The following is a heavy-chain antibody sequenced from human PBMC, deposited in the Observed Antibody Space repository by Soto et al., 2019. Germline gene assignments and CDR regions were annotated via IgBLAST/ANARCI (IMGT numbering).Heavy chain of an antibody. J-gene: IGHJ4*02. CDR3: ARGYGSGSYYPY. Sequence: SETLSLTCAVYGGSFSGYYWSWIRQPPGKGLEWIGEINHSGSTNYNPSLKSRVTISVDTSKNQFSLKLSSVTAADTAVYYCARGYGSGSYYPYWGQGTLVTV. CDR2: INHSGST. V-gene: IGHV4-34*01. CDR1: GGSFSGYY. D-gene: IGHD3-10*01.